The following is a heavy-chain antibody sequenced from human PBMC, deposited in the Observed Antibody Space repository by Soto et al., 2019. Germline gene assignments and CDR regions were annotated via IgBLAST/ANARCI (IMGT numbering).Heavy chain of an antibody. J-gene: IGHJ6*02. V-gene: IGHV4-39*01. Sequence: XATLSLTFTVCGGSISSSSYYGGWIRQPPGKGLEWIGSIYYSGSTYYNPSLKSRVTISVDTSKNQFSLKLSSVTAADTAVYYCATYLILGATTELYGMDVWGQGTTVTVSS. CDR3: ATYLILGATTELYGMDV. D-gene: IGHD1-26*01. CDR1: GGSISSSSYY. CDR2: IYYSGST.